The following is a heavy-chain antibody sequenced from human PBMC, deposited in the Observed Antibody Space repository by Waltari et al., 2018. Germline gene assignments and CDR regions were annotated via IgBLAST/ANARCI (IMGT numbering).Heavy chain of an antibody. CDR1: GFTVSSNY. J-gene: IGHJ4*02. CDR2: IYSGGST. V-gene: IGHV3-53*01. Sequence: EVQLVESGGGLIQPGGSLRLSCAASGFTVSSNYMSWVRQAPGKGLEWVSVIYSGGSTYYADSVKGRFTISRDNSKNTLYLQMNSLRAEDTAVYYCAREMADSGSYFDYWGQGTLVTVSS. D-gene: IGHD1-26*01. CDR3: AREMADSGSYFDY.